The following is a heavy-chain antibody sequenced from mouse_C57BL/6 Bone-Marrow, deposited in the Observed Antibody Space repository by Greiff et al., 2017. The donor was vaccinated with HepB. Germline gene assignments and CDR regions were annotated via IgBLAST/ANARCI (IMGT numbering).Heavy chain of an antibody. CDR1: GYSFTDYN. V-gene: IGHV1-39*01. Sequence: VQLQQSGPELVKPGASVKISCKASGYSFTDYNMNWVKQSNGKSLEWIGVINPNYGTTSYNQKFKGKATLTVDQSSSTAYMQLNSLTSEDSVVYYCAREGVTTVVATHYFDYWGQGTTLTVSS. CDR3: AREGVTTVVATHYFDY. CDR2: INPNYGTT. D-gene: IGHD1-1*01. J-gene: IGHJ2*01.